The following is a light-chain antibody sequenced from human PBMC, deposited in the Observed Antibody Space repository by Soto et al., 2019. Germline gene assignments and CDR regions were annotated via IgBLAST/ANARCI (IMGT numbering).Light chain of an antibody. CDR1: SSDVGGYNY. Sequence: QSALTQPASVSGSPGQSITISCTGTSSDVGGYNYVSWYQQHPGKAPQLMIYDVSNRPSGVSNRFSGSKSGNTASLTISGRQAEDEAYYYCSSYTSSSTPCVFGTGTKVTVL. CDR2: DVS. V-gene: IGLV2-14*01. J-gene: IGLJ1*01. CDR3: SSYTSSSTPCV.